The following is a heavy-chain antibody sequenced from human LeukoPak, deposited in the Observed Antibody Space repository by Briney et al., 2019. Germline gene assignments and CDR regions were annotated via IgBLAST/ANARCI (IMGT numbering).Heavy chain of an antibody. CDR3: AKNDFWSGFYGH. D-gene: IGHD3-3*01. Sequence: SETLSLTCAVYGGSFSGYYWSWIRQPPGKGLEWIGEINHSGSTNYNPSLKSRVTISVDTSKNQFSLKLSSVTAADTAVYYCAKNDFWSGFYGHWGQGILVTVSS. CDR2: INHSGST. V-gene: IGHV4-34*01. J-gene: IGHJ4*02. CDR1: GGSFSGYY.